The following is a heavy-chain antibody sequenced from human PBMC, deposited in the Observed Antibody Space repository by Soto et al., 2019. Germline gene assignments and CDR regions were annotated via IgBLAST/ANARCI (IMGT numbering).Heavy chain of an antibody. CDR1: GGSISSGGYY. V-gene: IGHV4-31*03. J-gene: IGHJ4*02. Sequence: SETLSLTCTVSGGSISSGGYYWSWIRQHPGKGLEWIGYIYYSGSTYYNPSLKSRVTISVDTSKNQFSLKLSSVTAADTAVYYCARESGVTMVRGVILVKNRYFDYWGQGTLVTVSS. D-gene: IGHD3-10*01. CDR2: IYYSGST. CDR3: ARESGVTMVRGVILVKNRYFDY.